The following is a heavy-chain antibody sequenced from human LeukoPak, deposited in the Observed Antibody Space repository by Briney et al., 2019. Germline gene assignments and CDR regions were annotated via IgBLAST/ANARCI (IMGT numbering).Heavy chain of an antibody. V-gene: IGHV4-59*12. D-gene: IGHD3-22*01. CDR2: IFYTGST. J-gene: IGHJ4*02. Sequence: PSETLSLTCTVSGGSISSYYWSWIRQHPGKGLEWIGYIFYTGSTYYNPSLKSRVTISVDTSKNQFSLKLSSVTAADTAVYYCAREVDSSGYYPLWGQGTLVTVSS. CDR1: GGSISSYY. CDR3: AREVDSSGYYPL.